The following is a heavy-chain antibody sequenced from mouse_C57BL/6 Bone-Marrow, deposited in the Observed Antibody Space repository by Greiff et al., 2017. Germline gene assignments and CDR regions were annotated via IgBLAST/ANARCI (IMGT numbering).Heavy chain of an antibody. D-gene: IGHD1-1*01. CDR2: IHPNSGST. CDR3: ARNGGLLRGLDY. CDR1: GYTFTSYW. Sequence: QVQLQQPGAELVKPGASVTLSCKASGYTFTSYWMHWVKQRPGQGLEWIGMIHPNSGSTNYNEKFKSKATLTVDKSSSTAYMQLSSLTSEDSAFYYCARNGGLLRGLDYWGQGTTLTVSS. J-gene: IGHJ2*01. V-gene: IGHV1-64*01.